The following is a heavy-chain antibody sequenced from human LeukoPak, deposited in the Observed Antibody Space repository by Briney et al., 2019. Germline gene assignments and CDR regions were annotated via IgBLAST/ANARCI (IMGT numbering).Heavy chain of an antibody. CDR2: IYPGDSDT. CDR3: ARLSAAGITTTPFDY. D-gene: IGHD3-22*01. Sequence: GESLKISCKGSGYSFTNYWIGWVRQMPGKGLEWMGIIYPGDSDTRYSPSFQGQVTISADKSINTAYLQWSSLKASDTAIYFCARLSAAGITTTPFDYWGQGTLVTVSS. J-gene: IGHJ4*02. CDR1: GYSFTNYW. V-gene: IGHV5-51*01.